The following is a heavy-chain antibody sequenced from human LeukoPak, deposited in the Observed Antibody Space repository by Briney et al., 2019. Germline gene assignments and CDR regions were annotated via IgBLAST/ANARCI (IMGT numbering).Heavy chain of an antibody. Sequence: ASVKVSCKASGYTFTSYDINWVRQATGQGLEWMGWMNLNSGNTGYAQKFQGRVTMTRNTSISTAYMELSSLRSEDTAVYYCARGGPPATTYYYDSSGYYVDYWGQGTLVTVSS. V-gene: IGHV1-8*01. D-gene: IGHD3-22*01. CDR3: ARGGPPATTYYYDSSGYYVDY. CDR1: GYTFTSYD. J-gene: IGHJ4*02. CDR2: MNLNSGNT.